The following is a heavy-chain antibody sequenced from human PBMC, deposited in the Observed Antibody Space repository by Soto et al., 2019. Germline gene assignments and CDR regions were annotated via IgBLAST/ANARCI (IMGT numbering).Heavy chain of an antibody. Sequence: GGSLRLSCAASGFTFSSYAMSWVRQAPGKGLEWVSIISGSGGTTFYADSVKGRFTISRDNSKNTLHLQMNSLRAEDTAVYYCATSSSWHKYYYYYYGMDVWGQGTTVTSP. CDR3: ATSSSWHKYYYYYYGMDV. CDR1: GFTFSSYA. D-gene: IGHD6-13*01. V-gene: IGHV3-23*01. J-gene: IGHJ6*02. CDR2: ISGSGGTT.